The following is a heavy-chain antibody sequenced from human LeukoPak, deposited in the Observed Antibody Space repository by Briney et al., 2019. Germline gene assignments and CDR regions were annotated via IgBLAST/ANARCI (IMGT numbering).Heavy chain of an antibody. J-gene: IGHJ4*02. CDR3: AREGWGYYFDF. CDR1: GGSFSGYY. V-gene: IGHV4-34*01. D-gene: IGHD7-27*01. Sequence: SETLSLTCAVYGGSFSGYYWSWIRQPPGKGLEWIGEINHSGSTNYNASLKSRVTISVDTSKNLFSLKLSSVTAADTAVYYCAREGWGYYFDFWGQGTLVTVSS. CDR2: INHSGST.